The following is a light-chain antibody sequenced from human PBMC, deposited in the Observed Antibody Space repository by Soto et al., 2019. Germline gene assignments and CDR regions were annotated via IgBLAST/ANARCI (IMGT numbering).Light chain of an antibody. CDR3: QQYNSPERE. Sequence: DIQMTQSPSTLSASVGDRVTITCRASQSISSWLAWYQQKPGKAPKLLIYDASSLESGVPSRFSGSGSGTEFTLTISSLQPDDFATYYCQQYNSPEREFGQGTKVEIK. V-gene: IGKV1-5*01. CDR2: DAS. CDR1: QSISSW. J-gene: IGKJ1*01.